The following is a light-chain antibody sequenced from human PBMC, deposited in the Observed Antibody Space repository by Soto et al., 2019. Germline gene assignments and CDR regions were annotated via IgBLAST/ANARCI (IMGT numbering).Light chain of an antibody. CDR2: RDI. CDR3: HSYDDSLNGYV. Sequence: QSALTQPVSGGRARGQEVTITCTGNRSNIGASYDVHWYQQIPGAAPKLLIYRDIYRPSGIPNRFSGSKSGTSASLAITGLQAEDEADYYCHSYDDSLNGYVFGTGTKVTVL. J-gene: IGLJ1*01. V-gene: IGLV1-40*01. CDR1: RSNIGASYD.